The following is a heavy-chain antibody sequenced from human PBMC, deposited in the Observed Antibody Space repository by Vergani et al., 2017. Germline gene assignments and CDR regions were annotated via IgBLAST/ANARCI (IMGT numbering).Heavy chain of an antibody. V-gene: IGHV5-51*03. Sequence: EVQLVQSGAEVKKPGESLKISGKGSGYSFTSYWIGWVRQMPGKGLEWMGSIYPGDSDTRYSPSFQVQVTISADKSISTAYLQWSSLKASDTAMYYCARKGYSYGVEYYFDYWGQGTLVTVSS. D-gene: IGHD5-18*01. J-gene: IGHJ4*02. CDR2: IYPGDSDT. CDR1: GYSFTSYW. CDR3: ARKGYSYGVEYYFDY.